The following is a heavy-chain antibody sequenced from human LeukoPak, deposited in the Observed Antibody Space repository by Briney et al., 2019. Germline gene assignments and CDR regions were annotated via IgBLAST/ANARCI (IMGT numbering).Heavy chain of an antibody. CDR3: ARDRWGYSVYYYYYMDV. D-gene: IGHD5-18*01. J-gene: IGHJ6*03. CDR1: GGSFSGYY. Sequence: SETLSLTCAVYGGSFSGYYWSWIRQPPGKGLEWIGEINHSGSTNYNPSLKSRVTISVDTSKNQFSLKLSSVTAADTAVYYCARDRWGYSVYYYYYMDVWGKGTTVTISS. V-gene: IGHV4-34*01. CDR2: INHSGST.